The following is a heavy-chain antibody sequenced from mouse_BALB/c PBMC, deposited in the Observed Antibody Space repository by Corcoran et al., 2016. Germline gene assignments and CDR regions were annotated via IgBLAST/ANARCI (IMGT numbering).Heavy chain of an antibody. CDR3: ARGGSTPFAY. V-gene: IGHV9-1*02. CDR1: GYTFTHYG. Sequence: QIQLVQSVPELKKPGETDKIPCKASGYTFTHYGENWVKHAPGKGLKCMGWLNTYTGEPTYADDFKGRFSFSMETSASTAYLQINNLKNEDMATDFCARGGSTPFAYCGQGTLVTVS. CDR2: LNTYTGEP. D-gene: IGHD2-14*01. J-gene: IGHJ3*01.